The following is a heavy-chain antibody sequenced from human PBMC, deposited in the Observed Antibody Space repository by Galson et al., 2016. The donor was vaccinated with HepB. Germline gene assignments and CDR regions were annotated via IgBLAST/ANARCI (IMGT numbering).Heavy chain of an antibody. Sequence: SETLSLTCTVSGGSISSSSFYWGWIRQPPGKGLEWIGNVYYIGSTYSNPSLKSRVTMSVDTSKNQFSLKLTPVTAADTAVYYCARHLLPVSDYGDYGVDYWGQGTLVAVSS. CDR2: VYYIGST. CDR1: GGSISSSSFY. J-gene: IGHJ4*02. D-gene: IGHD4-17*01. V-gene: IGHV4-39*01. CDR3: ARHLLPVSDYGDYGVDY.